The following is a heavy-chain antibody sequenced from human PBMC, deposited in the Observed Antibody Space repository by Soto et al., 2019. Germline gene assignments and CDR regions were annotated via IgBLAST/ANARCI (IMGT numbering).Heavy chain of an antibody. D-gene: IGHD4-17*01. CDR2: IVVGSGNT. V-gene: IGHV1-58*01. J-gene: IGHJ6*02. CDR3: AADGLDYANRYYYYYYGMDV. CDR1: GHSLTFTSSA. Sequence: GASVKVPCKVSGHSLTFTSSAVQWVRQARGQRLEWIGWIVVGSGNTNYAQKFQERVTITRDMSTSTAYMELSSLRSEDTAVYYCAADGLDYANRYYYYYYGMDVWGQGTTVTVSS.